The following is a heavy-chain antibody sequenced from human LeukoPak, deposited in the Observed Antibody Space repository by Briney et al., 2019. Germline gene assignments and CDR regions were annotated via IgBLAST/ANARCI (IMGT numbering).Heavy chain of an antibody. V-gene: IGHV4-31*03. CDR3: ARNHGYSSSWDDAFDI. J-gene: IGHJ3*02. CDR1: GGSISSGVYY. CDR2: IYYSGST. D-gene: IGHD6-13*01. Sequence: PSEALSVTCTVSGGSISSGVYYCSWVRQQPGKGREWIGYIYYSGSTYYNPSLKGRVTISVDTSKHQFSMKLSSVTAVDTAVYYCARNHGYSSSWDDAFDIWGQGTMVTVSS.